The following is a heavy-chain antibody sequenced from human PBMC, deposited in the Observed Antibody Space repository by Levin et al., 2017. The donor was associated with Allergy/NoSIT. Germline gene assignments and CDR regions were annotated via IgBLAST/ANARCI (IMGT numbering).Heavy chain of an antibody. CDR1: GGSIRSGNYF. Sequence: SQTLSLTCTVSGGSIRSGNYFWAWIRQHPGKGLEWIGYIYYSGSTFYNPSLKGRLTISVDTTKRQLSLNLTSLTAADTAVYYCARAPSVGMGFYFDYWGRGTLVTVSS. D-gene: IGHD2-15*01. V-gene: IGHV4-31*03. CDR2: IYYSGST. J-gene: IGHJ4*02. CDR3: ARAPSVGMGFYFDY.